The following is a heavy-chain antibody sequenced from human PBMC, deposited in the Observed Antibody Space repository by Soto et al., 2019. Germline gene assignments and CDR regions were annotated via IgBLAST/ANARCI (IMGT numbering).Heavy chain of an antibody. J-gene: IGHJ3*02. CDR3: ARERFVSYYDSSGYPPHDAFDI. Sequence: GASVKVSCKASGGTFSSYAISWVRQAPGQGLEWMGGIIPIFGTANYAQKFQGRVTITADESTSTAYMELSSLRSEDTAVYYCARERFVSYYDSSGYPPHDAFDIWGQGTMVTVSS. CDR1: GGTFSSYA. D-gene: IGHD3-22*01. V-gene: IGHV1-69*13. CDR2: IIPIFGTA.